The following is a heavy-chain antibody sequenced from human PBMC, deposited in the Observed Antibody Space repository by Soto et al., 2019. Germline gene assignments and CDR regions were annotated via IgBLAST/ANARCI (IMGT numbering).Heavy chain of an antibody. CDR1: GFTFSSYA. D-gene: IGHD3-22*01. V-gene: IGHV3-30-3*01. CDR3: AREGGYYDSSGYSYYYYYGMDV. Sequence: GGSLRLSCAASGFTFSSYAMHWVRQAPGKGLEWVAVISYDGSNKYYADSVKGRFTISRDNSKNTLYLQMNSLRAEDTAVYYCAREGGYYDSSGYSYYYYYGMDVWGQGTTVTASS. CDR2: ISYDGSNK. J-gene: IGHJ6*02.